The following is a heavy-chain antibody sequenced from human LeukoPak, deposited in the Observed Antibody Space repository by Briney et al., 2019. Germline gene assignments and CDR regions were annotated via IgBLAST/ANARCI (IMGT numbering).Heavy chain of an antibody. CDR3: ARDLIVVVPAAIRSYYYYMDV. Sequence: EASVKVPCKASGGTFSSYAISWVRQAPGQGLEWMGGIIPIFGTANYAQKFQGRVTITTDESTSTAYMELSNLRSEDTAVYYCARDLIVVVPAAIRSYYYYMDVWGKGTTVTVSS. V-gene: IGHV1-69*05. CDR2: IIPIFGTA. J-gene: IGHJ6*03. D-gene: IGHD2-2*02. CDR1: GGTFSSYA.